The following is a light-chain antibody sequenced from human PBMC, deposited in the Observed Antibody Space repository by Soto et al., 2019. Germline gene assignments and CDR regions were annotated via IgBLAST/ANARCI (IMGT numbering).Light chain of an antibody. CDR2: DAS. Sequence: DIQMTQSPSSLSASVGDRVTITCQASQDINNYLNWYQQKPGKAHKLLIYDASNLETGVPSRFSGSGCGTDFPLSINSLLPEDSATYYCQHYKNLPLTFGGVTKVEI. CDR1: QDINNY. J-gene: IGKJ4*01. V-gene: IGKV1-33*01. CDR3: QHYKNLPLT.